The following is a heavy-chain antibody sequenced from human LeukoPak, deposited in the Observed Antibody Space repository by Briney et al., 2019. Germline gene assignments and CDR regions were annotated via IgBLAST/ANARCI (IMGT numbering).Heavy chain of an antibody. D-gene: IGHD3-10*01. J-gene: IGHJ3*02. CDR3: ASLDRTKWFGEDAFDI. CDR1: GGSFSGYY. Sequence: SETLSLTCAVYGGSFSGYYWSWIRQPPGKGLEWIGEINHSGSTNYNPSLKSRVTISVDTSKNQFSLKLSSVTAADTAVYYCASLDRTKWFGEDAFDIWGQGTMVTVSS. V-gene: IGHV4-34*01. CDR2: INHSGST.